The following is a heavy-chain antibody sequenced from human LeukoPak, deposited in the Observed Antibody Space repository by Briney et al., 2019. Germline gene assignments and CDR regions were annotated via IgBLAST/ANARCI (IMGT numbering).Heavy chain of an antibody. CDR3: ARVGPDFWSGYYPPHYGMDV. V-gene: IGHV3-30-3*01. CDR1: GFTFSSHA. Sequence: PGRSLRLSCAASGFTFSSHAMHWVRQAPGKGLEWVAVISYDGSNKYYADSVKGRFTISRDNSKNTLYLQMNSLRAEDTAVYYCARVGPDFWSGYYPPHYGMDVWGQGTTVTVSS. CDR2: ISYDGSNK. D-gene: IGHD3-3*01. J-gene: IGHJ6*02.